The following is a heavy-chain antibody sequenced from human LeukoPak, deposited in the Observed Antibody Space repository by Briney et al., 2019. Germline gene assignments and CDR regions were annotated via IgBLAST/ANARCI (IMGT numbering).Heavy chain of an antibody. CDR3: ARRNYGDYIDSFDI. D-gene: IGHD4-17*01. CDR1: GYNFATYW. J-gene: IGHJ6*04. CDR2: IYPGDSDI. V-gene: IGHV5-51*01. Sequence: GESLKISCKGSGYNFATYWIGWVRQMPEKGLEWMGIIYPGDSDIRYSPSFQGQVTISADKSISTAYLQWSSLKASDTAMYYCARRNYGDYIDSFDIWGKGTTVTVSS.